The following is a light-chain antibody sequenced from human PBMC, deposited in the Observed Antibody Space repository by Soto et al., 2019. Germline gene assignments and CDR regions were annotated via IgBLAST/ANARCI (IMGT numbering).Light chain of an antibody. CDR3: QQSYSTPLT. Sequence: DIQMTQSPSSLSASVGDRVTITCRASQSISSYLNWYQQKPGKAPKLPIYAASSLQSGVPSRFSDSGSGTDFTLTISSLQPEDFATYYCQQSYSTPLTFGQGTKVEIK. CDR2: AAS. V-gene: IGKV1-39*01. CDR1: QSISSY. J-gene: IGKJ1*01.